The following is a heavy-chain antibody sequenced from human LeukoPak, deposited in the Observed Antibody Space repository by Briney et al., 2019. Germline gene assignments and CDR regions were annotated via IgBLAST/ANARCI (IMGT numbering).Heavy chain of an antibody. J-gene: IGHJ1*01. Sequence: GASVKVSCKASGYTFTGYYMHWVRQAPGQGLEWMGWINPNSGGTNYAQKFQGRVTMTRDTPISTAYMELSRLRSDDTAVYYCARDPAGPLIYFQHWGQGTLVTVSS. CDR2: INPNSGGT. CDR1: GYTFTGYY. V-gene: IGHV1-2*02. CDR3: ARDPAGPLIYFQH. D-gene: IGHD6-19*01.